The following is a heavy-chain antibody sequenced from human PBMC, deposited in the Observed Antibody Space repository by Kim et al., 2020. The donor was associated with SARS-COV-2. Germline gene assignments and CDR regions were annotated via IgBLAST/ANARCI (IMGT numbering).Heavy chain of an antibody. J-gene: IGHJ6*02. Sequence: ATSVTGRFTISRDNAKNSLYLQMNSLRAEDTAVYYCARYSSYYYYYGMDVWGQGTTVTVSS. V-gene: IGHV3-21*01. D-gene: IGHD6-13*01. CDR3: ARYSSYYYYYGMDV.